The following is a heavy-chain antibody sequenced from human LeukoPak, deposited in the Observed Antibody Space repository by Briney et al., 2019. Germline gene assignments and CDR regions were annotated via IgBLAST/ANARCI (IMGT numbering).Heavy chain of an antibody. CDR2: INTDGSIT. Sequence: GGSLRLSCAASGFTFTSYWIHWVRQAPGKGLVWVSRINTDGSITNYADSVKGRFTISRDNAKNTLYLQMHSLRAEDTAVYFCARGTGYTVRDCWGQGTVVTVSS. CDR3: ARGTGYTVRDC. V-gene: IGHV3-74*01. J-gene: IGHJ4*02. CDR1: GFTFTSYW. D-gene: IGHD3/OR15-3a*01.